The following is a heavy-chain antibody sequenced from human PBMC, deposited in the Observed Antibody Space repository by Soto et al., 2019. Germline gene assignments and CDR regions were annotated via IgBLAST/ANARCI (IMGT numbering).Heavy chain of an antibody. CDR3: ARATLVAGTGY. Sequence: QVQLQESGPGLVKPSGTLSLTCAVSGGSISSSNWWSWVRQPPVKGLEWIGEIYHSGWTNYNPSLKGRVTRSVDKSKNQFDLKLRTVTAADTAVYDCARATLVAGTGYWGQGTLVTVSS. CDR2: IYHSGWT. J-gene: IGHJ4*02. D-gene: IGHD6-19*01. V-gene: IGHV4-4*02. CDR1: GGSISSSNW.